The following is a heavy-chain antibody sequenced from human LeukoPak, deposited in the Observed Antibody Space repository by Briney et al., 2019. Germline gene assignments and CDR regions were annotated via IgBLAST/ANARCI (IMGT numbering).Heavy chain of an antibody. CDR3: ARDRRPTTVTPFFTSYYYYMDV. J-gene: IGHJ6*03. Sequence: PGGSLRLSCAASGFTFSSYAMHWVRQAPGKGLEWVAVISNDGSNKNYADSVKGRFTISRDNSKNTLYLQMNSLRAEDTAVYYCARDRRPTTVTPFFTSYYYYMDVWGKGTTVTISS. D-gene: IGHD4-17*01. CDR2: ISNDGSNK. V-gene: IGHV3-30*04. CDR1: GFTFSSYA.